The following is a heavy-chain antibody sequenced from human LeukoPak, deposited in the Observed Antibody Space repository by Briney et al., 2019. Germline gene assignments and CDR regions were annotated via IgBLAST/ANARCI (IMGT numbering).Heavy chain of an antibody. CDR1: VYTFTSYG. CDR3: ARGLGTYWGKDFLNWFDP. V-gene: IGHV1-8*01. J-gene: IGHJ5*02. D-gene: IGHD3-16*01. CDR2: MNANSGNT. Sequence: ASETVSCKASVYTFTSYGINCVRQATRQAPEWGGWMNANSGNTRYAQKCQGRVTMTRNTSLSTAYMELTSLKSEDTAVYYCARGLGTYWGKDFLNWFDPWGQGTLVTVSS.